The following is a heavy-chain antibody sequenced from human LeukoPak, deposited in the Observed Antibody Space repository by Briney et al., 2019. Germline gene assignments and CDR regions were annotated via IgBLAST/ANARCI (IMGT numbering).Heavy chain of an antibody. CDR3: AKGGGSSCYSPSDY. Sequence: GGSLRLSCAASGFPFSSYAMSWVRQAPGKGLDWVPGVSGGGANTYYADSVKGRFTISRDNSKNTLYLQMNSLRAEDTAVYYCAKGGGSSCYSPSDYWGQGTLVTVSS. CDR1: GFPFSSYA. CDR2: VSGGGANT. D-gene: IGHD2-15*01. V-gene: IGHV3-23*01. J-gene: IGHJ4*02.